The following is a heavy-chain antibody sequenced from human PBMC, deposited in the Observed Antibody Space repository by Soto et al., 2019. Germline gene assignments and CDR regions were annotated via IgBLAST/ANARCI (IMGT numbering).Heavy chain of an antibody. V-gene: IGHV4-31*03. CDR3: ARFRDIVVVPAAYYYFDY. D-gene: IGHD2-2*01. Sequence: SETLSLTCTVSGGSISSGGYYWSWIRQHPGKGLEWIGYIYYSGSTYYNPSLKSRVTISVDTSKNQFSLKLSSVTAADTAVYYCARFRDIVVVPAAYYYFDYWGQGTLVTVSS. CDR1: GGSISSGGYY. J-gene: IGHJ4*02. CDR2: IYYSGST.